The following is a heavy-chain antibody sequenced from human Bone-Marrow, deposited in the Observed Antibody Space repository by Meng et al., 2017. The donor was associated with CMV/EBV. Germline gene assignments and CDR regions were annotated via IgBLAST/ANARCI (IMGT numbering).Heavy chain of an antibody. CDR1: SCNRSA. Sequence: SCNRSAWSLPRPSPSGGLGCLGWIYCRSKQYNTYAVAVISRITINPDTYKNQFSLQLNSVAPEDTAVYYCARSYCGSDCYSRWWFDHWGQGTLVTVSS. CDR2: IYCRSKQYN. D-gene: IGHD2-21*01. J-gene: IGHJ5*02. CDR3: ARSYCGSDCYSRWWFDH. V-gene: IGHV6-1*01.